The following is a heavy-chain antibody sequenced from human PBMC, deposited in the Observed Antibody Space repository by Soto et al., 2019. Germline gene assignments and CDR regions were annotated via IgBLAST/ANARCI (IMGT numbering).Heavy chain of an antibody. V-gene: IGHV3-23*01. Sequence: DVQLLQSGGGLVQPGGSLRVSCAASGFSVSSYSMTWVRQAPGKGLEYVSGISGGGDRKFYADSVKGRFTVSRDNSKNRLYLQMDSLRVDDTAIYYFSRWDGYGDYWGQGTLVNVSS. D-gene: IGHD3-16*01. CDR3: SRWDGYGDY. CDR1: GFSVSSYS. CDR2: ISGGGDRK. J-gene: IGHJ4*02.